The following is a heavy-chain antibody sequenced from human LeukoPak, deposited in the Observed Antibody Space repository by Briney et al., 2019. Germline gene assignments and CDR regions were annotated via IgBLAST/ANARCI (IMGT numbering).Heavy chain of an antibody. D-gene: IGHD6-13*01. CDR3: ARVYYSNSYDYWYFDL. Sequence: SETLSLTCTVSGDSISTSNSYWGWIRQPPGKGLEWIGYIFYSGGANYNPSLKSRVTISVDTSKNQFSLKLTSVTAADTAVYYCARVYYSNSYDYWYFDLWGRGTLVTVSS. CDR1: GDSISTSNSY. V-gene: IGHV4-61*05. CDR2: IFYSGGA. J-gene: IGHJ2*01.